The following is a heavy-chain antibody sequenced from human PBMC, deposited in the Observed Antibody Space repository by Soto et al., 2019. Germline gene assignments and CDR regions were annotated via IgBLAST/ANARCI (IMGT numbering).Heavy chain of an antibody. V-gene: IGHV3-9*01. CDR1: GLTFRSYC. J-gene: IGHJ6*02. D-gene: IGHD1-26*01. CDR2: IMWNGDRV. CDR3: GKDINAGGMAV. Sequence: GGSLRLSCAASGLTFRSYCMHWVRQAPGKGLVWVSGIMWNGDRVDYADSVKGRFTTSRDNAKNSLYLQMNSLRAEDSALYFCGKDINAGGMAVWGQGTTVTVSS.